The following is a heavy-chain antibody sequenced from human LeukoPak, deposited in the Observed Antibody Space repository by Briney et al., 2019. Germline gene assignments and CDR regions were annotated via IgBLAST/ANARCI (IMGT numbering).Heavy chain of an antibody. CDR2: ISAYNGNT. Sequence: ASVKVSCKASGYTFTSYGISWVRQAPGQGLEWMGWISAYNGNTNYAQKFQGRVTITADESTSTAYMELSSLRSEDTAVYYCARGKTPSSAGDYWYYFDYWGQGTLVTVSS. CDR3: ARGKTPSSAGDYWYYFDY. CDR1: GYTFTSYG. J-gene: IGHJ4*02. V-gene: IGHV1-18*01. D-gene: IGHD4-17*01.